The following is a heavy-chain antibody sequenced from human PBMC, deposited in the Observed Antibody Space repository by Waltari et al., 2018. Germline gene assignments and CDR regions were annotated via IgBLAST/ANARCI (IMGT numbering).Heavy chain of an antibody. CDR1: GYPCTDSS. J-gene: IGHJ4*02. D-gene: IGHD4-17*01. Sequence: QVQLVQSGAEVKKPGASVKVSCKASGYPCTDSSMHWVRQAPGQGLEWMGWINPNSGGTNYAQKFQGRVTMTRDTSITTAYMELNRLRSDDTAVYYCARPWGSRGDAGFFNSWGQGTLVTVSS. CDR2: INPNSGGT. V-gene: IGHV1-2*02. CDR3: ARPWGSRGDAGFFNS.